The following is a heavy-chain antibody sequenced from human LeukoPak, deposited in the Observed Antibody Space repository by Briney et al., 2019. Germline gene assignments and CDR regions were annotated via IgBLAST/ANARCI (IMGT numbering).Heavy chain of an antibody. CDR2: ISSSSTTI. CDR1: GFTFSSYN. D-gene: IGHD4-17*01. V-gene: IGHV3-48*04. CDR3: ARESDYLFDC. J-gene: IGHJ4*02. Sequence: GGSLRLSCAASGFTFSSYNMNWVRQAPGEGLEWASCISSSSTTIYYADSVKGRFTVSRDNAKNSLYLQMNSLRVEDTAVYYCARESDYLFDCWGQGTLVTVSS.